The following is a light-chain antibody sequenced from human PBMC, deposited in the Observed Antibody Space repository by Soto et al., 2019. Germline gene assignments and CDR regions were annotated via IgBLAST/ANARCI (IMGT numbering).Light chain of an antibody. CDR2: AAS. V-gene: IGKV1D-12*01. CDR1: QGLSSW. J-gene: IGKJ5*01. Sequence: DIQMTQSPSSISASVGDRVTITCRASQGLSSWLAWYQQRPGKAPKLLIYAASNLQGGVPSRFSGSGSGPVFTLAIDSLKPEDFATYYCQQAYSFPVTFGQGTRLEMK. CDR3: QQAYSFPVT.